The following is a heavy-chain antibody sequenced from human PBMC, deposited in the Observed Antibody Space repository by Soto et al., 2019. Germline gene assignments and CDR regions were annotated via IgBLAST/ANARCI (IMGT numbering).Heavy chain of an antibody. CDR3: ASGTTGAFFVY. CDR1: GFTFSDYY. J-gene: IGHJ4*02. V-gene: IGHV3-11*01. D-gene: IGHD2-8*02. CDR2: ISSRSSTI. Sequence: QVQLVESGGGLVKPGGSLRLSCAASGFTFSDYYMSWIRQAPGKGLEWVSYISSRSSTIFYADSVKGRFTISRDNAKNSLYLQMNSLRAVDTAVYNCASGTTGAFFVYWGQGILVTVSS.